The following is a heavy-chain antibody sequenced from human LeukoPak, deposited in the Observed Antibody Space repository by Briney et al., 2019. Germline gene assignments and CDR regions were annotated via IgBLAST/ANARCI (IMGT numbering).Heavy chain of an antibody. CDR1: GGSISSSSYY. V-gene: IGHV4-39*07. Sequence: NSSETLSLTCTVPGGSISSSSYYWGWIRQPPGKGLEWIGSIYYSGSTYYNPSLKSRVTISVDTSKNQFSLKLSSVTAADTAVYYCARGNLAVAGTFDNWFDPWGQGTLVTVSS. CDR3: ARGNLAVAGTFDNWFDP. CDR2: IYYSGST. J-gene: IGHJ5*02. D-gene: IGHD6-19*01.